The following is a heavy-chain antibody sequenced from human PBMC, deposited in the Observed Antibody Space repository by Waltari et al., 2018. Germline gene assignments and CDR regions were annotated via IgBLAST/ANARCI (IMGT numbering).Heavy chain of an antibody. J-gene: IGHJ6*02. CDR3: ASGTSFYYDSSGTYYYYGMDV. V-gene: IGHV1-3*01. CDR2: INAGNGNT. Sequence: QVQLVQSGAEVKKPGASVKVSCKASGYTFTSYAMHWVRQAPGQRLEWMGWINAGNGNTKDSQKCQGRVTITRDTSASTAYMELSSLRSEDTAVYYCASGTSFYYDSSGTYYYYGMDVWGQGTTVIVSS. D-gene: IGHD3-22*01. CDR1: GYTFTSYA.